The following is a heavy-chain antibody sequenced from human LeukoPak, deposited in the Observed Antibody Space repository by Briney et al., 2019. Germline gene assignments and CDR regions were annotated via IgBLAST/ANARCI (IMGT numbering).Heavy chain of an antibody. CDR2: IYYSGST. V-gene: IGHV4-31*03. Sequence: SQTLSLTCTVSGGSISSGGYYWSWIRQHLGKGLEWIGYIYYSGSTYYNPSLKSRVTISVDTSKNQFSLKLSSVTAADTAVYYCARDGRENWFDPWGQGTLVTVSS. J-gene: IGHJ5*02. CDR3: ARDGRENWFDP. D-gene: IGHD5-24*01. CDR1: GGSISSGGYY.